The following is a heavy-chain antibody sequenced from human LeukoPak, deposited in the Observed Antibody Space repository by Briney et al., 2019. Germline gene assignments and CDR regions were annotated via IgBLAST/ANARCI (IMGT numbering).Heavy chain of an antibody. CDR3: ARVYKYFFDY. Sequence: PGRSLRLSCAASGFTFDDYAMHWVRQAPGKGLEWVSGISWNSGSIGYADSVKGRFTISRDNAKNSLYLQMNSLRAEDTAVYYCARVYKYFFDYWGQGTLVTVSS. CDR1: GFTFDDYA. V-gene: IGHV3-9*01. J-gene: IGHJ4*02. D-gene: IGHD3-10*01. CDR2: ISWNSGSI.